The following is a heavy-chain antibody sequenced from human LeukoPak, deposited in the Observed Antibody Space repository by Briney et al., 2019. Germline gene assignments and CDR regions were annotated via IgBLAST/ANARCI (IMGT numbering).Heavy chain of an antibody. CDR2: INHSGST. D-gene: IGHD3-3*01. J-gene: IGHJ5*02. V-gene: IGHV4-34*01. Sequence: SETLSLTCAVYGGSFSGYYWSWIRQPPGKGLEWIGEINHSGSTNYNPSLKSRVTISVDTSKNQFSLKLISVTAADTAVYYCARSRPYDFWSGYSKPRRSFDPWGQGTQVTVSS. CDR3: ARSRPYDFWSGYSKPRRSFDP. CDR1: GGSFSGYY.